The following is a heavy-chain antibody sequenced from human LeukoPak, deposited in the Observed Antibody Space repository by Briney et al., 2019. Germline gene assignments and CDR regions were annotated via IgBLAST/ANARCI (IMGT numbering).Heavy chain of an antibody. CDR1: GFTFSSYG. D-gene: IGHD5-12*01. V-gene: IGHV3-33*01. CDR3: ARVRRIVATIEGFDY. Sequence: GGSLRLSCAASGFTFSSYGMHWVRQAPGKGLEWVAVIWYDGSNKYYADSVKGRFTISRDNSKNTLYLQMNSLRAEDTAVYYCARVRRIVATIEGFDYWGQGTLVTVSP. J-gene: IGHJ4*02. CDR2: IWYDGSNK.